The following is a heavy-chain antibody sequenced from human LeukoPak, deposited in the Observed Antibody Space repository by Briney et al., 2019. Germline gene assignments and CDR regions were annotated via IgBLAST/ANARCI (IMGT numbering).Heavy chain of an antibody. CDR3: ASLTTVTTPAVDY. CDR1: GYTFTSYG. V-gene: IGHV1-18*01. D-gene: IGHD4-17*01. CDR2: ISAYNGNT. J-gene: IGHJ4*02. Sequence: ASVKVSCKASGYTFTSYGISWVRQAPGQGLEWMGWISAYNGNTNYAQKLQGRVTMTTATSTSTAYMELRSLRSADTAVYYCASLTTVTTPAVDYWGQGPLVTVSS.